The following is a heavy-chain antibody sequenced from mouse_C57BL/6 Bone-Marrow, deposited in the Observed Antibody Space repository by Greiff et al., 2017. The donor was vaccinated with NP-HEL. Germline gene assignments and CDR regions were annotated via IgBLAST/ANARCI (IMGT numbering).Heavy chain of an antibody. CDR1: GYTFTSYW. V-gene: IGHV1-5*01. J-gene: IGHJ2*01. Sequence: EVQLQQSGTVLARPGASVKMSCKTSGYTFTSYWMHWVKQRPGQGLEWIGAIYPGNSDTSYNQKFKGKAKLTAVTSASTAYMELSSLTNEDSAVYYCTRRSNWDGYFDYWGQGTTLTVSS. CDR3: TRRSNWDGYFDY. D-gene: IGHD4-1*01. CDR2: IYPGNSDT.